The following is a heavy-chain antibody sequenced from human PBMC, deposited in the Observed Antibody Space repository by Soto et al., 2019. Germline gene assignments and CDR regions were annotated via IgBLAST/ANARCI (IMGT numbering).Heavy chain of an antibody. V-gene: IGHV4-59*08. CDR1: GGSISSYY. J-gene: IGHJ6*03. Sequence: SGTLSLTCTVSGGSISSYYWSWIRQPPGKGLEWIGYIYYSGSTNYNPSLKSRVTISVDTSKNQFSLKLSSVTAADTAVYYCARTILDYYYYMDVWGKGTTVTVSS. D-gene: IGHD3-9*01. CDR3: ARTILDYYYYMDV. CDR2: IYYSGST.